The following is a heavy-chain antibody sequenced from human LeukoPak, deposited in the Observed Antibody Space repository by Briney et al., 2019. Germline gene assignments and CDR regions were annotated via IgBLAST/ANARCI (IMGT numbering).Heavy chain of an antibody. CDR1: GGSISSSSYY. J-gene: IGHJ4*02. D-gene: IGHD6-13*01. CDR2: INYSGST. Sequence: SETLSLTCTVSGGSISSSSYYWGWIRQPTGEGLEWIGSINYSGSTHYNPSLKSRVTISVDTSKNQFSLKLTSVTAADTAVYYCARRPGYSSSWYYFDYWGQGTLVTVSA. CDR3: ARRPGYSSSWYYFDY. V-gene: IGHV4-39*01.